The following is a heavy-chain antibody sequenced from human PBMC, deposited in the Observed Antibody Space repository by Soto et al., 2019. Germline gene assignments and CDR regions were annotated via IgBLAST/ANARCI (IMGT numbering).Heavy chain of an antibody. CDR1: GGTFSSYA. CDR2: IIPIFGTA. V-gene: IGHV1-69*01. J-gene: IGHJ4*02. Sequence: QVQLVQSGAEVKKPGSSVKVSCKASGGTFSSYAISWVRQAPGQGLEWMGGIIPIFGTANYAQKFQGRVTITADESTSTAYMELSSLRSEDTAVYYCARVPPPLLGTSAYYFDYWGQGTLVTVSS. CDR3: ARVPPPLLGTSAYYFDY. D-gene: IGHD3-16*01.